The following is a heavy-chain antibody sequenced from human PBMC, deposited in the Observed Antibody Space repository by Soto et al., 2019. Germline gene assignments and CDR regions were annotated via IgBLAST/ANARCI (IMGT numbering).Heavy chain of an antibody. CDR1: GYSFTSYC. CDR3: ARTPGPEVAASLEYYYFSGMDV. J-gene: IGHJ6*02. D-gene: IGHD2-15*01. CDR2: IHPGDSDT. Sequence: PGESLKISCEASGYSFTSYCIGWVRQMPGKGLEWMGIIHPGDSDTKYSPSFQGQVTISVDKSITTAYVQWSSLKASDTAMYYCARTPGPEVAASLEYYYFSGMDVWGQGTTVTV. V-gene: IGHV5-51*01.